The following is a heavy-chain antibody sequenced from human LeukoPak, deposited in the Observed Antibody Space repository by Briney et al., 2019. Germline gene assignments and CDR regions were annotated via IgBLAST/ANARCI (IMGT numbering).Heavy chain of an antibody. V-gene: IGHV1-69*13. CDR3: ARTYYYGSGTYYYYYYYMDV. Sequence: SVNVSCKASGDTFSSYGISWVRQAPGQGLEWMGGIIPIFGIANYAQKFQGRVTITADESTSTAYMELSSLRSEDTAVYYCARTYYYGSGTYYYYYYYMDVWGKGTTVTISS. D-gene: IGHD3-10*01. CDR2: IIPIFGIA. CDR1: GDTFSSYG. J-gene: IGHJ6*03.